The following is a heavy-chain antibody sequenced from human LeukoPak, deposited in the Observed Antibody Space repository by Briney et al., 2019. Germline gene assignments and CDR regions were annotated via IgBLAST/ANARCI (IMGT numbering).Heavy chain of an antibody. CDR3: ARLQWVPAFDI. Sequence: SETLSLTCAVSGESVSGFYWNWIRQSPGKGLEWIGYVYYTGSIDCNPSLKSRATISIDTSRNQFSLKLISVTAADTAVYYCARLQWVPAFDIWGQGTMVTVSS. CDR2: VYYTGSI. V-gene: IGHV4-59*08. CDR1: GESVSGFY. J-gene: IGHJ3*02. D-gene: IGHD1-26*01.